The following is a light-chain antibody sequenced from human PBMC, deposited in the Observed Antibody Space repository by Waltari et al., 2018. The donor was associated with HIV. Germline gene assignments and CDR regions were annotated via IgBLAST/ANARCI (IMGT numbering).Light chain of an antibody. J-gene: IGKJ2*01. Sequence: DIQMTESPSTLSASVGDRVTITCQASQGLKNNLNWFQQRPGKSPKLLIYDASKLETGFPSMFTGSGSLTDFPFTIISLQPVDIATYFCLPYEYLPYTVGQGSKLEIK. CDR3: LPYEYLPYT. V-gene: IGKV1-33*01. CDR1: QGLKNN. CDR2: DAS.